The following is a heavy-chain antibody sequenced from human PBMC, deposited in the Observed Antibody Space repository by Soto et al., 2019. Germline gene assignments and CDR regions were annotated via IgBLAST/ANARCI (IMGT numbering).Heavy chain of an antibody. CDR2: ISAYNGNT. CDR3: ARGIVVVPAATSAPANDAFDI. CDR1: GYTFTSYY. J-gene: IGHJ3*02. Sequence: ASVKVSCTASGYTFTSYYMHWVRQAPGQGLEWMGWISAYNGNTNYAQKLQGRVTMTTDTSTSTAYMELRSLRSDDTAVYYCARGIVVVPAATSAPANDAFDIWGQGTMVTVSS. V-gene: IGHV1-18*04. D-gene: IGHD2-2*01.